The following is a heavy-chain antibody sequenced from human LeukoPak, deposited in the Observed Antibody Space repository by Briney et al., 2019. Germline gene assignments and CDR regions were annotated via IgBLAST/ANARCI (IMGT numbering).Heavy chain of an antibody. Sequence: PGGSLRLSCAAAGFTFSSDAMSWVRQAPGKGLEWVSGISGGGGGTYSADSVKGRFTIPRDNSKNTLYLQMNSLRAEDTAVYYCARRSDYFDCWGQGTLVTVSS. CDR1: GFTFSSDA. J-gene: IGHJ4*02. CDR2: ISGGGGGT. V-gene: IGHV3-23*01. CDR3: ARRSDYFDC. D-gene: IGHD3-3*01.